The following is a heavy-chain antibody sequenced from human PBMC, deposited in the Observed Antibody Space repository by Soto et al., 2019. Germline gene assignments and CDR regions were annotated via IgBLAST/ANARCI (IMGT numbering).Heavy chain of an antibody. J-gene: IGHJ4*02. V-gene: IGHV3-33*01. CDR1: GFTFSSYG. CDR2: IWYDGSNK. D-gene: IGHD3-22*01. Sequence: GGSLGLSCASSGFTFSSYGMHWFRQAPGKGLEWVAVIWYDGSNKYYADSVKGRFTISRDNSKNTLYLQMNSLRAEDTAVYYCARGSLYDSSGYPLGYWGQGTLVTVSS. CDR3: ARGSLYDSSGYPLGY.